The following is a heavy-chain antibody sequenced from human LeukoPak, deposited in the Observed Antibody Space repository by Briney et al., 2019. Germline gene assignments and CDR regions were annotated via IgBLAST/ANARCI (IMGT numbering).Heavy chain of an antibody. V-gene: IGHV1-3*03. CDR3: ARGTYSDGYWAPVY. J-gene: IGHJ4*02. D-gene: IGHD5-18*01. CDR1: GYTFTSYA. Sequence: ASVKVSCKASGYTFTSYAMHWVRQAPGQRLEWMRWINAGNGNTKYSQEFQGRVTITRDTSASTAYMELSSLRSEDMAVYYCARGTYSDGYWAPVYWGQGTLVTVSS. CDR2: INAGNGNT.